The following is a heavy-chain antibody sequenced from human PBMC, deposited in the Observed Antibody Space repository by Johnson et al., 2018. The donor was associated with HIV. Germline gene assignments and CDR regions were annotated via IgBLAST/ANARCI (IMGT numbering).Heavy chain of an antibody. J-gene: IGHJ3*02. CDR2: IKQDGSEK. CDR3: AKDYDNVWGSYGGAFDI. V-gene: IGHV3-7*03. Sequence: MQLVESGGGLVQPGGSLRLSCAASGFTFSSYWMSWVRQAPGKGLEWVANIKQDGSEKYYVDSVKGRFTIPSDNSKNSLYLQMNSLRAEDTAIYYCAKDYDNVWGSYGGAFDIWGQGTMVTVSS. CDR1: GFTFSSYW. D-gene: IGHD3-16*01.